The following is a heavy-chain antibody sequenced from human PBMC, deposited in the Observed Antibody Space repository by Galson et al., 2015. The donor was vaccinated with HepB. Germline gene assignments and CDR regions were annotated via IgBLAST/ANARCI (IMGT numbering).Heavy chain of an antibody. J-gene: IGHJ6*02. CDR1: GYTFTSYY. CDR3: ARDQSYCGGDCYSSYYYYGMDV. CDR2: INPSGCST. V-gene: IGHV1-46*04. Sequence: SSKASGYTFTSYYMHWVRQAPGQGLEWMGIINPSGCSTSYAQKLQGRVTMTRDTSTSTVYMELSSLRSEDTAVYYCARDQSYCGGDCYSSYYYYGMDVWGQGTTVTVSS. D-gene: IGHD2-21*02.